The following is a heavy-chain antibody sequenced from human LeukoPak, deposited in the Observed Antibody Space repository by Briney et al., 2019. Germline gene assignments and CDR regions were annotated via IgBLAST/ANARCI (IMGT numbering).Heavy chain of an antibody. V-gene: IGHV3-23*01. J-gene: IGHJ4*02. CDR1: RFPFSNFA. D-gene: IGHD6-13*01. CDR3: AKGAPTMAAGPDY. CDR2: ISSAGEST. Sequence: GGSLRLSCAASRFPFSNFAMIWFRQAPRKGLQWVSSISSAGESTHYAESVKSRFTISRDTSRHTLYLQLNSLRTDDTAVYYCAKGAPTMAAGPDYWGQGTMVTVSP.